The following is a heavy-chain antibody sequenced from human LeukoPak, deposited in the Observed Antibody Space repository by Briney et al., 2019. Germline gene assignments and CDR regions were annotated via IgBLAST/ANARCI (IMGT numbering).Heavy chain of an antibody. J-gene: IGHJ4*02. Sequence: SGGSLRLSCAASGFTFSSYAMSWVRQAPGKGLEWVSAISGSGGSTYYADSVKGPFTISRDNSKNTLYLQMNSLRAEDTAVYYCAKSPRGSWYPFDYWGQGTLVTVSS. CDR2: ISGSGGST. D-gene: IGHD6-13*01. V-gene: IGHV3-23*01. CDR1: GFTFSSYA. CDR3: AKSPRGSWYPFDY.